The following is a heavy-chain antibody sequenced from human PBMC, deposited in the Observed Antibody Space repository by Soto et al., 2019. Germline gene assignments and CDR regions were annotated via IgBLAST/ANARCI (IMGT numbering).Heavy chain of an antibody. Sequence: SETLSLTCAVYGGSFSGYYWAWIRQPPGKGLEWIGEINHSGTTIYNPSLKSRVTISVDTSKNQFSLNLISLTAADTAVYYCARLPPGRRPNWFDPWGQGTPVIVSS. CDR2: INHSGTT. CDR1: GGSFSGYY. CDR3: ARLPPGRRPNWFDP. J-gene: IGHJ5*02. V-gene: IGHV4-34*01.